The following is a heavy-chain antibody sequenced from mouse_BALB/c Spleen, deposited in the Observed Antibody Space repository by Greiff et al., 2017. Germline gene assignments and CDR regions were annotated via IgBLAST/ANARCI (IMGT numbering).Heavy chain of an antibody. D-gene: IGHD1-1*01. CDR3: AREVASRFDY. J-gene: IGHJ2*01. CDR1: GYAFSSYW. Sequence: QVQLQQSGAELVRPGSSVKISCKASGYAFSSYWMNWVKQRPGQGLEWIGQIYPGDGDTNYNGKFKGKATLTADKSSSTAYMQLSSLTSEDSAVYFCAREVASRFDYWGQGTTLTVSS. CDR2: IYPGDGDT. V-gene: IGHV1-80*01.